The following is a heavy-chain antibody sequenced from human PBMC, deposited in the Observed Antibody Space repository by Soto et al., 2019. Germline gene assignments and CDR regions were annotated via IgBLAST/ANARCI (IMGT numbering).Heavy chain of an antibody. CDR2: ISGDNINS. Sequence: ASVKVSCKASGFTFSDYGLSWVRQAPGQPLEWMGWISGDNINSKYSQKFQGRLTMTTDTSTATASMELRSLTSDDTAVYYCGREGQQLAQEKYYPFNGMDVWGQGTTVTVSS. CDR3: GREGQQLAQEKYYPFNGMDV. CDR1: GFTFSDYG. D-gene: IGHD6-13*01. J-gene: IGHJ6*02. V-gene: IGHV1-18*01.